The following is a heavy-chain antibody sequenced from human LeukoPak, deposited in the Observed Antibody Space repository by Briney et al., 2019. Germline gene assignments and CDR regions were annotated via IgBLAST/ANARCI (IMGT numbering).Heavy chain of an antibody. CDR3: ARDLGGYPFFMDV. CDR1: GGSIRSGDHH. V-gene: IGHV4-39*07. Sequence: SETLSLTCSVSGGSIRSGDHHWAWVRQPPGKGLEFIGSLDESGRPYYNRPLKSRVSISGDTSGKQFSLNLTSVTAADTTVYFCARDLGGYPFFMDVWGRGTTVIVSS. D-gene: IGHD2-15*01. J-gene: IGHJ6*03. CDR2: LDESGRP.